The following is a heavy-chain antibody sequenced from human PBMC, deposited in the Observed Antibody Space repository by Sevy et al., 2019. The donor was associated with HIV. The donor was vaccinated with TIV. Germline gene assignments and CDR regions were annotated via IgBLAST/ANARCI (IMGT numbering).Heavy chain of an antibody. CDR1: GDSVSSNSAA. J-gene: IGHJ2*01. CDR3: ARSGVAAAGTGIYWYFDL. CDR2: TYYRSKWYN. D-gene: IGHD6-13*01. V-gene: IGHV6-1*01. Sequence: SQTLSLTCAISGDSVSSNSAAWSWIRQSPSRGLEWLGRTYYRSKWYNDYAVSVKSRITINPDTSKNQFPLQLNSVTPEDTAVYYCARSGVAAAGTGIYWYFDLWGRGTLVTVSS.